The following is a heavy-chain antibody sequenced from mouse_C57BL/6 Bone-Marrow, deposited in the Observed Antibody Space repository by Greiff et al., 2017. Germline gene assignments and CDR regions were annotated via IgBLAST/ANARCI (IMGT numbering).Heavy chain of an antibody. V-gene: IGHV1-81*01. CDR2: IYPRSGNT. CDR3: ARWDYGNYLDY. J-gene: IGHJ2*01. D-gene: IGHD2-1*01. CDR1: GYTFTSYG. Sequence: VKLQESGAELARPGASVKLSCKASGYTFTSYGISWVKQRTGQGLEWIGEIYPRSGNTYYNEKFKGKATLTADKSSSTAYMELRSLTSEDSAVYFCARWDYGNYLDYWGQGTTLTVSS.